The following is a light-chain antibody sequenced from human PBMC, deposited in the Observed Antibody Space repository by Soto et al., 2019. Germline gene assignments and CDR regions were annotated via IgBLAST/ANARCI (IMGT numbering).Light chain of an antibody. CDR2: GNS. J-gene: IGLJ1*01. CDR1: SSNIGAHYD. CDR3: QSYDNSLSVYV. V-gene: IGLV1-40*01. Sequence: QSVLTQRPSVSGAPGQRVTTSCTGSSSNIGAHYDVHWYQQLPGTAPKLLIYGNSNRPSGVPDRFSGSKSGTSASLAITGLKAEDEADYYCQSYDNSLSVYVFGTGTKVTVL.